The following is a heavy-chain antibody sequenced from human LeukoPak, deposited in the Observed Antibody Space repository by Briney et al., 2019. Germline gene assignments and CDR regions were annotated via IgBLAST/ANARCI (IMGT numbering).Heavy chain of an antibody. CDR2: IKQDGSEK. Sequence: ETLSLTCTVSGGSISSYYWSWVRQAPGKGLEWVANIKQDGSEKYYVDSVKGRFTISRDNAKNSLYLQMNSLRAEDTAVYYCARKTGYSSSWYPGYFDYWGQGTLVTVSS. J-gene: IGHJ4*02. CDR3: ARKTGYSSSWYPGYFDY. V-gene: IGHV3-7*03. D-gene: IGHD6-13*01. CDR1: GGSISSYY.